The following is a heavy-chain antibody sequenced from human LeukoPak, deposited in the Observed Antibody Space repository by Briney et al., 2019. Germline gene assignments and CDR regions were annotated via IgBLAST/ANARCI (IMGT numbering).Heavy chain of an antibody. Sequence: GGSLRLSCAASGFTVSSNYMSWVRQAPGKGLEWVGRIKSKTDGGTTDYAAPVKGRFTISRDDSKNTLYLQMNSLKTEDTAVYYCTTGLTTVTTAGPTYYYYYMDVWGKGTTVTVSS. CDR2: IKSKTDGGTT. D-gene: IGHD4-11*01. V-gene: IGHV3-15*01. CDR3: TTGLTTVTTAGPTYYYYYMDV. CDR1: GFTVSSNY. J-gene: IGHJ6*03.